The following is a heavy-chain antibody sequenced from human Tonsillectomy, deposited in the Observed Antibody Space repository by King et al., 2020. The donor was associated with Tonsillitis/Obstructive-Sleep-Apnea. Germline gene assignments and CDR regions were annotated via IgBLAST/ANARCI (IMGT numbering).Heavy chain of an antibody. J-gene: IGHJ4*02. CDR2: INTDGSST. CDR3: ASGTGSPFAY. CDR1: GLTFSTYW. D-gene: IGHD1-14*01. Sequence: VQLVASGGGLVQPGGSLRLSCAASGLTFSTYWMHWVRQAPGKGLVWVSRINTDGSSTNYADPVKGRFTISRDNAKNTLYLQMNSLRAEDTAIYYCASGTGSPFAYWGQGTLVTVSS. V-gene: IGHV3-74*01.